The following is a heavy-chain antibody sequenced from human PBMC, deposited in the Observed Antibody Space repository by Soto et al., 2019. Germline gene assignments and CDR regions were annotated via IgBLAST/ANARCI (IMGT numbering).Heavy chain of an antibody. CDR1: GFSFSSYV. V-gene: IGHV3-30*03. CDR3: VGGRDGLHIWGAFDM. D-gene: IGHD3-16*01. Sequence: QMQLVESGGGVVQPGKSQRLSCVGFGFSFSSYVMHWVRQTPGKGPEWVAAISYDGLNKYYADFVKGRFTVSRDNFNNMVYLEMNSLRVEDTTIYYCVGGRDGLHIWGAFDMWGRGTMVTVSS. J-gene: IGHJ3*02. CDR2: ISYDGLNK.